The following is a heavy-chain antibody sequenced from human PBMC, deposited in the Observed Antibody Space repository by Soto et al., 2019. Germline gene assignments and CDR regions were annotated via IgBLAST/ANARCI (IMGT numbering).Heavy chain of an antibody. CDR1: GGTFSSYA. J-gene: IGHJ6*02. CDR2: IISISGTA. CDR3: ARSQGSSTSLEIYYYYYYGMDV. Sequence: QVQLVQSGAEVKRPGSSVKVSCKASGGTFSSYAISWVRQAPGQGLEWMGGIISISGTANYAQKFQGRVTITADESTSTAYMELSSLRFEDTAVYYCARSQGSSTSLEIYYYYYYGMDVWGQGTTVTVSS. V-gene: IGHV1-69*01. D-gene: IGHD2-2*01.